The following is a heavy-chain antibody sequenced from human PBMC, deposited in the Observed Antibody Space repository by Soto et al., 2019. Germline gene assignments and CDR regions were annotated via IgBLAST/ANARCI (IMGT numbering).Heavy chain of an antibody. CDR3: ARHVLIGYYDSSGLGYFQH. J-gene: IGHJ1*01. D-gene: IGHD3-22*01. CDR1: GGSISSSSYY. CDR2: IYYSGST. Sequence: PSETLSLTCTVSGGSISSSSYYWGWIRQPPGKGLEWIGSIYYSGSTYYNPSLKSRVTISVDTSKNQFSLKLSSVTAADTAVYYCARHVLIGYYDSSGLGYFQHWGQGTLVTVSS. V-gene: IGHV4-39*01.